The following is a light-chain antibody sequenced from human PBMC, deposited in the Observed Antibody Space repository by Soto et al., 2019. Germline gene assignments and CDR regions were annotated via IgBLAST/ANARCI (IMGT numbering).Light chain of an antibody. CDR2: GAS. V-gene: IGKV3-15*01. CDR3: QQYNNWPPAWT. J-gene: IGKJ1*01. CDR1: QSVRSN. Sequence: EIVMTQSPATLSVSPGERATLSCRASQSVRSNLAWYQQKPGQSPRLLINGASTRATGIPARFSGSGSGTQFTLTIRSLQSEDFAVYYCQQYNNWPPAWTFGQGTKVDIK.